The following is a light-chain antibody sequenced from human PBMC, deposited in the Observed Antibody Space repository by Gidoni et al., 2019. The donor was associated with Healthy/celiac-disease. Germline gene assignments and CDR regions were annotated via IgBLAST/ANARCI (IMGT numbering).Light chain of an antibody. CDR3: QQYGSSLT. CDR2: GAT. V-gene: IGKV3-20*01. CDR1: QSVSSSY. J-gene: IGKJ1*01. Sequence: EIVLTQSPATLSLSPGERATLSCRASQSVSSSYLAWYQQKPGQAPRLLIDGATSKATGDPDRVSGSGSGTDFTLTISRLEHEDFAVYYRQQYGSSLTFGQGTKVEIK.